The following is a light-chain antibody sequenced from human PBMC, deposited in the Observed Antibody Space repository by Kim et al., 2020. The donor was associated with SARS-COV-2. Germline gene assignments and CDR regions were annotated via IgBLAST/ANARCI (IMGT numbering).Light chain of an antibody. CDR1: SLRSYY. CDR2: GKN. V-gene: IGLV3-19*01. CDR3: NSRDSSTNHLV. J-gene: IGLJ2*01. Sequence: SSELTQDPAVSVALGQTVRITCQGDSLRSYYASWYQQKPGQAPVVVIYGKNNRLSGIPDRFSGSRSGNTASLTITGAQAEDEADYYCNSRDSSTNHLVFG.